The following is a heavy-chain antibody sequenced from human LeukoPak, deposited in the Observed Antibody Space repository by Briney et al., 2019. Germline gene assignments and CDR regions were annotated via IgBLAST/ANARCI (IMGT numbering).Heavy chain of an antibody. CDR1: GGSISSYY. Sequence: SETLSLTCTVSGGSISSYYWSWIRQPPRKGLEWIGYIYYSGSTNYNPSLKSRVTISVDTSKNQFSLKLSSVTAADTAVYYCASRDGYNGSFDYWGQGTLVTVSS. J-gene: IGHJ4*02. CDR3: ASRDGYNGSFDY. CDR2: IYYSGST. D-gene: IGHD5-24*01. V-gene: IGHV4-59*01.